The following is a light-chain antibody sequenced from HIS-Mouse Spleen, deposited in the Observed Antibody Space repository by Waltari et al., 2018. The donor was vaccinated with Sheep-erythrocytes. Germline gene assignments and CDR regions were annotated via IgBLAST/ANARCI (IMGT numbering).Light chain of an antibody. CDR2: EGS. J-gene: IGLJ2*01. CDR3: CSYAGSSTLV. CDR1: SSDVGSYNL. V-gene: IGLV2-23*01. Sequence: QSALTQPASVSGSPGQSITISCTGTSSDVGSYNLVSWYQQHPGKAPKLMTHEGSKRPAGVANRCSGSKSGNTASLTISGLQAEDEADYYCCSYAGSSTLVFGGGTKLTVL.